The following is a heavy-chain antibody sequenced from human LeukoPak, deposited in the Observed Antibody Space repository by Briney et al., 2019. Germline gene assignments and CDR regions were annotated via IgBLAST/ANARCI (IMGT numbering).Heavy chain of an antibody. V-gene: IGHV3-23*01. CDR1: GFTFSSYA. CDR3: ARDLIPGIAVAGTMSY. D-gene: IGHD6-19*01. Sequence: GGSLRLSCAASGFTFSSYAMSWVRQAPRKGLEWVSAISGSGGSTYYADSVKGRFTISRDNSKNTLYLQMNSLRAEDTAVYYCARDLIPGIAVAGTMSYWGQGTLATVSS. J-gene: IGHJ4*02. CDR2: ISGSGGST.